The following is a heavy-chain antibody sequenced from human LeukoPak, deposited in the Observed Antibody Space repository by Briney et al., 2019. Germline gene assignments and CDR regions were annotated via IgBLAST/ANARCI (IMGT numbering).Heavy chain of an antibody. J-gene: IGHJ4*02. Sequence: GGSLRLSCAASGFTFSSYSMNWVRQAPGKGLEWVSSISSSSSYIYYAVSVKGRFTISRDNAKNSLYLQMNSLRAEDTAVYYCARPYSGSYFDYWGQGTLVTVSS. D-gene: IGHD1-26*01. V-gene: IGHV3-21*01. CDR1: GFTFSSYS. CDR2: ISSSSSYI. CDR3: ARPYSGSYFDY.